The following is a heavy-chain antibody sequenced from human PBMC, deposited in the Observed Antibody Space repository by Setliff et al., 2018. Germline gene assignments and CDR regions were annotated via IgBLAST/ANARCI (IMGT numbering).Heavy chain of an antibody. CDR2: ISAYNGNT. Sequence: ASVKVSCKASGYTFTAYYIHWVRQAPGQGLEWMGWISAYNGNTNYAQKLQGRVTMTTDTSTSTAYMELRSLRSDDTAVYYCARDRYGGYLYYYYYYMDVWGKGTTVTVSS. CDR3: ARDRYGGYLYYYYYYMDV. D-gene: IGHD1-26*01. CDR1: GYTFTAYY. J-gene: IGHJ6*03. V-gene: IGHV1-18*04.